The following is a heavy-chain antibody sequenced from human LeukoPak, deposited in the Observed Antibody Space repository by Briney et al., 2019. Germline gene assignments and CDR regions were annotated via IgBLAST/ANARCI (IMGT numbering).Heavy chain of an antibody. CDR1: GGSISSYY. Sequence: PSETLSLTCTVSGGSISSYYWSWIRQPAGKGLEWIGRIYTSGSTNYNPSLKSRVTMSVDTSKNQFSLKLSSVTAADTAVYYCASALLWFGEGNYFDYWGQGTLVTVSS. CDR2: IYTSGST. J-gene: IGHJ4*02. D-gene: IGHD3-10*01. V-gene: IGHV4-4*07. CDR3: ASALLWFGEGNYFDY.